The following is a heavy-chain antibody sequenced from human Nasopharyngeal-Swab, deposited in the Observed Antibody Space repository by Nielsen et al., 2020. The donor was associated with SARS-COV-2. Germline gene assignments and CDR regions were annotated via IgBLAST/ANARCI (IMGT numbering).Heavy chain of an antibody. V-gene: IGHV3-13*01. CDR3: ARASSGWRWYFDL. CDR1: GFTFSSYD. Sequence: GESLKISCAASGFTFSSYDMHWVRHATGKGLEWVSAIGTAGDTYYPGSVKGRFTISRENAKNSLYLQMNSLRAGDTAVYYCARASSGWRWYFDLWGRGTLVTVSS. D-gene: IGHD6-19*01. CDR2: IGTAGDT. J-gene: IGHJ2*01.